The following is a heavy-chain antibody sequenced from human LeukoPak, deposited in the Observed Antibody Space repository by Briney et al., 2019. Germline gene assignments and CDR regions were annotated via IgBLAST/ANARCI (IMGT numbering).Heavy chain of an antibody. V-gene: IGHV5-51*01. CDR3: ARRFCHWGSSTSCSTPRGWFDP. CDR2: IYPGDSDT. J-gene: IGHJ5*02. D-gene: IGHD2-2*01. CDR1: GYSFTSYW. Sequence: KFGESLKISCKGSGYSFTSYWIGWVRQMPGKGLEWMGIIYPGDSDTRYSPSFQGQVTISADKSISTAYLQWSSLKASDTAMYYCARRFCHWGSSTSCSTPRGWFDPWGQGTLVTVSS.